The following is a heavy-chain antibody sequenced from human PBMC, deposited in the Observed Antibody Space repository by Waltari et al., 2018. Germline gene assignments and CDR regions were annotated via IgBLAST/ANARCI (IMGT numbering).Heavy chain of an antibody. CDR3: ATDYPDYYGMDV. V-gene: IGHV4-34*01. J-gene: IGHJ6*02. CDR2: INHSGST. D-gene: IGHD5-12*01. CDR1: GGSFSGYY. Sequence: QVQLQQRRAGPLKPSETLSLPCAVHGGSFSGYYWSWIRQPPGKGLEWIGEINHSGSTNYNPSLKSRVTISVDTSKNQFSLKLSSVTAADTAVYYCATDYPDYYGMDVWGQGTTVTVSS.